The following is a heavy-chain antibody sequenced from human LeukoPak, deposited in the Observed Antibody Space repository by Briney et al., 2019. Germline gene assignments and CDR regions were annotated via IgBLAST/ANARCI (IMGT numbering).Heavy chain of an antibody. J-gene: IGHJ4*02. CDR1: GFTFSSYA. CDR2: ISCSGGST. D-gene: IGHD5-12*01. V-gene: IGHV3-23*01. Sequence: GGSLRLSCAASGFTFSSYAMIWGRRARGKGLEWVSAISCSGGSTYYADAVKGQLPISRDNSKNTLYLQMTSLRAEDTAVYYCAKGPGYSGYDLVDYWGQGPLVTVSS. CDR3: AKGPGYSGYDLVDY.